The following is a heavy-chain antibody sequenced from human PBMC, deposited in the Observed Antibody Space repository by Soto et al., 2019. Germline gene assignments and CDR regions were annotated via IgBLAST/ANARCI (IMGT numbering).Heavy chain of an antibody. CDR1: GGSISSSSYY. V-gene: IGHV4-39*01. D-gene: IGHD1-26*01. J-gene: IGHJ4*01. CDR3: AAMLIVGATPYYFEY. CDR2: IYYSGST. Sequence: SETLCLTCTVSGGSISSSSYYWGWIRQPPGKGLEWIGSIYYSGSTYYNPSLKSRVTISVDTSKNQFSLKLSSVTAADTAVYYCAAMLIVGATPYYFEYWDERNLGTVSS.